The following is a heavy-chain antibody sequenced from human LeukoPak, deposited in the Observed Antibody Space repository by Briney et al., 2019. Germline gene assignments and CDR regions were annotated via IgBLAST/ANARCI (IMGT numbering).Heavy chain of an antibody. Sequence: GGSLRLSCAASGFTFGSYAMSWVRQTPGKSLEWVSIISNGGVTTYYADSVKGRFTISKDNSKNTVYLQMSSLRVDDTAVYYCAKAASSSWPSYYYGMDVWGQGTTVTVSS. CDR3: AKAASSSWPSYYYGMDV. D-gene: IGHD6-13*01. J-gene: IGHJ6*02. V-gene: IGHV3-23*01. CDR1: GFTFGSYA. CDR2: ISNGGVTT.